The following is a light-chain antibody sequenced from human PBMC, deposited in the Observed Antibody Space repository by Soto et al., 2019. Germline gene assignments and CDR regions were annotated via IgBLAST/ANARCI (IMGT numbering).Light chain of an antibody. Sequence: EIVMTQSPATLSVYPGERATLSCRASQSITSSLAWYQQKPGQAPRLLIYGASTRATGIPPRFSGSGSGTDFTLTISRLEPEDFAVYYCQQYGTSPLTFGGGTKVDIK. CDR2: GAS. CDR1: QSITSS. V-gene: IGKV3-15*01. J-gene: IGKJ4*01. CDR3: QQYGTSPLT.